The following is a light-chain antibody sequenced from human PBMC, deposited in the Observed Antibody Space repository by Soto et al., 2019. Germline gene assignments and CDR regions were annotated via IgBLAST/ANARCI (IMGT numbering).Light chain of an antibody. V-gene: IGKV3-20*01. CDR2: GAS. J-gene: IGKJ2*02. Sequence: EIVLTQSPGTLSLSPGERATVSCRASESVSSSYLAWYQPKPGQAPRLLIYGASSRATGIPDRFGGSGSGTDFTLTISRLEPDDFAAYYGEQYCSSPWTFGQGTKLEIK. CDR3: EQYCSSPWT. CDR1: ESVSSSY.